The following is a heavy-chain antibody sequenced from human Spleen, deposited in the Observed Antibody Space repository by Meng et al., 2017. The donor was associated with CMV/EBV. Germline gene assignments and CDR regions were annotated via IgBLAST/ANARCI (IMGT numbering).Heavy chain of an antibody. J-gene: IGHJ4*02. CDR1: GYTFTSYD. CDR3: ARGSWNYDF. D-gene: IGHD1-7*01. Sequence: ASVKVSCKTSGYTFTSYDINWVRQATGQGLEWMGWISAYNGNTNYAQKLQGRVTMTTDTSTSTAYMEVRSLTSDDTAMYYCARGSWNYDFWGRGTLVTVSS. V-gene: IGHV1-18*01. CDR2: ISAYNGNT.